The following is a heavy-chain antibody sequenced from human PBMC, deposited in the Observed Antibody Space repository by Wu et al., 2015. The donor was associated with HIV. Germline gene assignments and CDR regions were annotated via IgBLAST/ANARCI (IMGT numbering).Heavy chain of an antibody. D-gene: IGHD5-24*01. V-gene: IGHV1-69*05. CDR2: IIPIFGTA. CDR3: ARDRLEMATITGVNYFDY. Sequence: QVQLVQSGAEVKKPGSSVKVSCKASGGTFSSYAISWVRQAPGQGLEWMGGIIPIFGTANYAQKFQGRVTITTDESTSTAYMELSSLRSEDTAVYYCARDRLEMATITGVNYFDYWGQGTLVTVSS. J-gene: IGHJ4*02. CDR1: GGTFSSYA.